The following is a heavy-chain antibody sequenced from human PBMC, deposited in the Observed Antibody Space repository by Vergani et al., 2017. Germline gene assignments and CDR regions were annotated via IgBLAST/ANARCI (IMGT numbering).Heavy chain of an antibody. CDR1: GFTFSSND. Sequence: VESGGGLVQPGGPLRLSCTVSGFTFSSNDFHWVRQTAGKGLEWVSSIGVDGDRYYSDSVKGRFTISRDNGQSYLYLDMDNLRVEDTAVYFCAKEFCGTGNCYGWNHLEVWGEGTSVTVSS. CDR3: AKEFCGTGNCYGWNHLEV. J-gene: IGHJ6*04. D-gene: IGHD1-1*01. CDR2: IGVDGDR. V-gene: IGHV3-13*01.